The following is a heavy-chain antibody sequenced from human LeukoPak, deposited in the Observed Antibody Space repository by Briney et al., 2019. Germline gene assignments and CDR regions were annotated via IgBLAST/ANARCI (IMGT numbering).Heavy chain of an antibody. Sequence: SQTLSLTCAISGDSVSSNSAAWNWIRQSPSRGLEWLGRTYYRSRWYNDYAVAVKSRMTITADTSKNQFSLQLNSVTPEDAAVYYCARDPSHLQDSFDGWGQGTRVTVSS. CDR1: GDSVSSNSAA. V-gene: IGHV6-1*01. J-gene: IGHJ3*01. CDR2: TYYRSRWYN. CDR3: ARDPSHLQDSFDG.